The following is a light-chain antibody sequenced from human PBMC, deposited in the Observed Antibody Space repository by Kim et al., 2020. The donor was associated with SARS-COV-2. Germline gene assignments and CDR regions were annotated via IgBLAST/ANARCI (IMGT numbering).Light chain of an antibody. V-gene: IGKV1-5*03. Sequence: DIQMTQSPSTLSASVGDTVTITCRASQFITSWLAWYQQKPGKPPKLLIYKASILETGVPSRFSGTRSGTEFTLTITSLQPDDFATYYCQQFNNYPWTFGPGTKVDIK. CDR1: QFITSW. J-gene: IGKJ1*01. CDR3: QQFNNYPWT. CDR2: KAS.